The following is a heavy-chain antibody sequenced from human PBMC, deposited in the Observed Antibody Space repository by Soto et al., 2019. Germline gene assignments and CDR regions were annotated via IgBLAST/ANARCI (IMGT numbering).Heavy chain of an antibody. Sequence: GALVKVSCKASGYTFTTYAMHWVRQAPGQRLEWMGWINPGNGKTKYSQKFQGRVTITRDTSATTVYMELSSLRSEDTAVYYCARAGDDCSTTNCYMIDYWGQGTLVTVSS. CDR3: ARAGDDCSTTNCYMIDY. D-gene: IGHD2-2*02. J-gene: IGHJ4*02. CDR1: GYTFTTYA. V-gene: IGHV1-3*01. CDR2: INPGNGKT.